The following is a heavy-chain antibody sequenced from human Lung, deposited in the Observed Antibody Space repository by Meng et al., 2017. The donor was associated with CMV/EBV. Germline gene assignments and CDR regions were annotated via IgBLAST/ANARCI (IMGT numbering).Heavy chain of an antibody. CDR1: GFTFDTYG. CDR2: IRHDGSNK. D-gene: IGHD3-16*01. V-gene: IGHV3-30*02. Sequence: SCAASGFTFDTYGMHWVRQAPGKGLEWLAFIRHDGSNKFYGDSVKGRFTVSRDNSKNTLYLQMNSLGAEETAIYYCAKDQLLFGGPNAYFDDWVQGKXVTVSS. J-gene: IGHJ4*02. CDR3: AKDQLLFGGPNAYFDD.